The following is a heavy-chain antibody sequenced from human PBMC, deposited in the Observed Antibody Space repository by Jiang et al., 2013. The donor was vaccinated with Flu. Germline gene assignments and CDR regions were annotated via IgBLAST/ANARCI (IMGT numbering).Heavy chain of an antibody. Sequence: EVKKPGSSVKVSCKASGGTFSSYAISWVRQGPWDKGLSGWEGSSLSLVQQTTHRSSRGRVTITADKSTSTAYMELSSLRSEDTAVYYCATSSLGGPTVPYYFDYWGQGTLVTVSS. CDR3: ATSSLGGPTVPYYFDY. J-gene: IGHJ4*02. CDR2: SSLSLVQ. CDR1: GGTFSSYA. V-gene: IGHV1-69*06.